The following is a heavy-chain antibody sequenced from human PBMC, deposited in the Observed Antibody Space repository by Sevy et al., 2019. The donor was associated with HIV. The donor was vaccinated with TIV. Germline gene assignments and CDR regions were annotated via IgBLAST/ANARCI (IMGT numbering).Heavy chain of an antibody. J-gene: IGHJ4*02. CDR3: ARDRGEILSSAFDY. Sequence: GGSVRLSCAASGFTFSDYRMHWVRQAPGKGLEWVAVISYDGRNNKYNADSVKGRFTISRDNSKNTVYLQMNSLRAEDTAIYYCARDRGEILSSAFDYWGQGTLVTVSS. D-gene: IGHD3-16*01. CDR1: GFTFSDYR. V-gene: IGHV3-30*04. CDR2: ISYDGRNNK.